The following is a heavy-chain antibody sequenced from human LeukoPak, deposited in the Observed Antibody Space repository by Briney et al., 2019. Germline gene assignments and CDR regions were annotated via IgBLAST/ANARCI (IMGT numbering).Heavy chain of an antibody. CDR2: IKQDGSEK. J-gene: IGHJ4*02. CDR3: ARGRYYDFWSGKSGGYYFDY. V-gene: IGHV3-7*04. CDR1: GFTYSSYW. D-gene: IGHD3-3*01. Sequence: GGSLRLSCAASGFTYSSYWMSWVRQAPGKGLEWVANIKQDGSEKYYVDSVKGRFTISRDNAKNSLYLQMNSLRAEDTAVYYCARGRYYDFWSGKSGGYYFDYWGQGTLVTVFS.